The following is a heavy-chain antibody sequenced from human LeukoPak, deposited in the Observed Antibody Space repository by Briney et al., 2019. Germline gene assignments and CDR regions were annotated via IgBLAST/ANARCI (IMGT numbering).Heavy chain of an antibody. Sequence: SETLSLTCAVYGGSFSGYYWSWIRQPPGKGLEWIGEINHSGSTNYNPSLKSRVTISVDTFKNQFSLKLSSVTAADTAVYYCARGGYGDYVWFDPWGQGTLVTVSS. CDR1: GGSFSGYY. J-gene: IGHJ5*02. CDR2: INHSGST. CDR3: ARGGYGDYVWFDP. D-gene: IGHD4-17*01. V-gene: IGHV4-34*01.